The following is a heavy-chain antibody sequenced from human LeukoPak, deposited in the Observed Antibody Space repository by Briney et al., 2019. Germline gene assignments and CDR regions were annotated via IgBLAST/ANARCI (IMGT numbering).Heavy chain of an antibody. CDR2: IYYSGST. Sequence: SETLSLTCTVSGGSISSYYWSWIRQPPGKGLEWIGYIYYSGSTNYNPSLKSRVTISVDTSKNQFSLKLSSVTAADTAVYYCASRYCSSTSCYFDYWGQGTLVTVSS. J-gene: IGHJ4*02. D-gene: IGHD2-2*01. CDR3: ASRYCSSTSCYFDY. V-gene: IGHV4-59*08. CDR1: GGSISSYY.